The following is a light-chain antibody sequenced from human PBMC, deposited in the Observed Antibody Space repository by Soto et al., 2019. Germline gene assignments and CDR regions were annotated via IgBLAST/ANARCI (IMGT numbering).Light chain of an antibody. V-gene: IGKV3-15*01. CDR3: QQYNSWPWT. CDR1: QSISSN. Sequence: EIVMTQSPATLSLSPGERATLSCRASQSISSNLSWYQQKPGQAPRLLIYGASTRATGIPARFSGSGSGTEFTLTISSLQSEDSAVYYCQQYNSWPWTFGQGTKVEIK. J-gene: IGKJ1*01. CDR2: GAS.